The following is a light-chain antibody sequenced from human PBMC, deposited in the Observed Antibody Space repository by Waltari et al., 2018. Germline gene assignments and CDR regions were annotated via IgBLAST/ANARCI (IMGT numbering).Light chain of an antibody. CDR2: DVS. CDR3: SSYIGSSTLEL. Sequence: QSALTQPASVSGSPGQSVTISCTGTSSDVGGYNYVSWYQQHPGKAHKLMIFDVSYRPSGVSDRFSGSKSGNTASLTISGLQADDEADYYCSSYIGSSTLELFGGGTSLTVL. CDR1: SSDVGGYNY. J-gene: IGLJ2*01. V-gene: IGLV2-14*03.